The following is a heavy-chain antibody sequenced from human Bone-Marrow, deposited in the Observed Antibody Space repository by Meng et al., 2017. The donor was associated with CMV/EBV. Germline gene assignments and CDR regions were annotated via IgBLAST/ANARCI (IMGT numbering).Heavy chain of an antibody. CDR1: GGSISSSSYY. J-gene: IGHJ6*02. Sequence: ESLKISCTVSGGSISSSSYYWGWIRQPPGKGLEWIGSIYYSGSTYYNPSLKSRVTISVDTSKNQFSLKLSSVTAADTAVYYCARQSVLRFLEWFYGMDVWGQGTTVTVSS. V-gene: IGHV4-39*01. D-gene: IGHD3-3*01. CDR3: ARQSVLRFLEWFYGMDV. CDR2: IYYSGST.